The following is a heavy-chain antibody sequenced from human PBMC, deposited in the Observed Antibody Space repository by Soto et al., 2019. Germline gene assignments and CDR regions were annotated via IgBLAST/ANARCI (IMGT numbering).Heavy chain of an antibody. Sequence: SVKVSCKASGGTFSSYAISWVRQAPGQGLEWMGGIIPIFGTANYAQKFQGRVTITADESTSTAYMELSSLRSEDAAVYYCARNEFGILTGYYNWFDPWGQGTLVTVSS. CDR1: GGTFSSYA. CDR2: IIPIFGTA. J-gene: IGHJ5*02. V-gene: IGHV1-69*13. D-gene: IGHD3-9*01. CDR3: ARNEFGILTGYYNWFDP.